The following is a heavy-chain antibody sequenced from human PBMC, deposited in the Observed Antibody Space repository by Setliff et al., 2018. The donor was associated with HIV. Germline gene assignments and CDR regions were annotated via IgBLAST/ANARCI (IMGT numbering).Heavy chain of an antibody. J-gene: IGHJ3*02. CDR1: GGSFSGYH. CDR2: INNSGST. V-gene: IGHV4-34*01. CDR3: ARRPDGSDI. Sequence: SETLSLTCAVYGGSFSGYHWSWIRQPPGKGLEWIGDINNSGSTSYNPSLKSRVTISLDTSKNQFSLSLVSVTATDTAVYYCARRPDGSDIWGQGTVVTVSS.